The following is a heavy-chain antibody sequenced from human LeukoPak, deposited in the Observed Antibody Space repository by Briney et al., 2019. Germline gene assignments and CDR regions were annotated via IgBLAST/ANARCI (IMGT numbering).Heavy chain of an antibody. CDR2: IYHSGST. J-gene: IGHJ5*02. D-gene: IGHD3-10*01. V-gene: IGHV4-39*07. CDR1: GGSISSRSYY. CDR3: ARDFPGQPLYNWFDP. Sequence: SETLSLTCTVSGGSISSRSYYWGWIRQPPGKGLEWIGSIYHSGSTYYNPSLKSRVTISVDTSKNQFSLKLSSVTAADTAVYYCARDFPGQPLYNWFDPWGQGTLVTVSS.